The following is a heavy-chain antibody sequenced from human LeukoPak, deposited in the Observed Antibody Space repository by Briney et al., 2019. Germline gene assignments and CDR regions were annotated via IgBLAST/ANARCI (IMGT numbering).Heavy chain of an antibody. CDR3: ARENWNVLRFDT. CDR2: ISSSSSYI. J-gene: IGHJ5*02. CDR1: GFTFSSYS. D-gene: IGHD1-1*01. V-gene: IGHV3-21*01. Sequence: GGSLRLSCAASGFTFSSYSMNWVRQAPGKGLEWVSSISSSSSYIYYADSVKGRFTISRDNAKNSLYLQMNSLRAEDTAVYYCARENWNVLRFDTWGQGTLVTVSS.